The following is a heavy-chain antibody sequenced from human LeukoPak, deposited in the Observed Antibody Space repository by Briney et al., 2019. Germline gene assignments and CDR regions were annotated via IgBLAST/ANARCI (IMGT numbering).Heavy chain of an antibody. D-gene: IGHD3-10*01. J-gene: IGHJ6*03. V-gene: IGHV4-59*01. CDR1: GGSISNYY. Sequence: SETLSLTCTVSGGSISNYYWNWIRQPPGKGLEWIGYIYYSGTTNYNPSLKSRVSMSVDTSKNQFSLKLRSVTAADTAVYYCARDGYYYGSGSPGGGYYYWYMDVWGKGTTVIVSS. CDR2: IYYSGTT. CDR3: ARDGYYYGSGSPGGGYYYWYMDV.